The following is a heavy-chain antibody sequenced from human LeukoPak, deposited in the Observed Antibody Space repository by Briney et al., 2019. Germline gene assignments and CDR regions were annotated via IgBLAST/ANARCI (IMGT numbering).Heavy chain of an antibody. CDR3: ARDQGRPNDLYYFDY. Sequence: GASVKVSCKASGGTFSSYAISWVRQAPGQRLEWMGWINAGNGNTKYSQKFQGRVTITRDTSASTAYMELSSLRSEDTAVYYCARDQGRPNDLYYFDYWGQGTLVTVSS. V-gene: IGHV1-3*01. D-gene: IGHD1-1*01. CDR1: GGTFSSYA. J-gene: IGHJ4*02. CDR2: INAGNGNT.